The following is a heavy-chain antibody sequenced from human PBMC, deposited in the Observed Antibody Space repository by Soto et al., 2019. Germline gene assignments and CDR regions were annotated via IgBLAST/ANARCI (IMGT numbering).Heavy chain of an antibody. CDR1: GLGCH. V-gene: IGHV4-30-4*01. J-gene: IGHJ6*02. Sequence: GLGCHRSWIRKPPGKGLEWIGYIYYSGSTYYNPSLKSRVTISVDTSKNQFSLKLSSVTAADTAVYYCVRDKGMVTNYYYYGMDAWGQGTTVTVSS. CDR3: VRDKGMVTNYYYYGMDA. D-gene: IGHD5-18*01. CDR2: IYYSGST.